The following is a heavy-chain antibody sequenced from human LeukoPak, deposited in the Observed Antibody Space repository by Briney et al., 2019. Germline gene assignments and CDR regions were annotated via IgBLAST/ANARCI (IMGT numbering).Heavy chain of an antibody. J-gene: IGHJ4*02. CDR1: GFTFSNAY. CDR2: IKPKTDGGTT. V-gene: IGHV3-15*07. Sequence: GGSLRLSCAASGFTFSNAYMNWVRQAPGKGLEWVGRIKPKTDGGTTEYAAPVKDRFSISRDDSKSMMYLQMNSLKAEDTAVYYCITPLPYSAQGGQGTLVTVSS. D-gene: IGHD2-21*01. CDR3: ITPLPYSAQ.